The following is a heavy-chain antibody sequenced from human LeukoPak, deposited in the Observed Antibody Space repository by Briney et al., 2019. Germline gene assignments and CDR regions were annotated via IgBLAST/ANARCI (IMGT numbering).Heavy chain of an antibody. J-gene: IGHJ4*01. Sequence: KSGGSLTLSCAASGFTFSSYSLNWVRQAPGKGLEWVSSISSSSRYIFYADSVKGRFTISRDNAKNSLYLQMNSLRAEDTAVYYCARDRGSSFDYWGEGILAVVSS. D-gene: IGHD3-10*01. CDR1: GFTFSSYS. V-gene: IGHV3-21*01. CDR2: ISSSSRYI. CDR3: ARDRGSSFDY.